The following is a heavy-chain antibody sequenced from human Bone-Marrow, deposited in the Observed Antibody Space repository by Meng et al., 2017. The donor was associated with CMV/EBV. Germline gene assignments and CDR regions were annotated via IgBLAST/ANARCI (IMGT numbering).Heavy chain of an antibody. V-gene: IGHV4-34*01. CDR1: GGSFSGYY. Sequence: GSLRLSCAVYGGSFSGYYWSWIRQPPGKGLEWIGEINHSGSTNYNPSLKSRVTISVDTSKNQFSLKLSSVTAADTAVYYCARLRRFYYWGQGTLVTVSS. D-gene: IGHD3-3*01. CDR2: INHSGST. CDR3: ARLRRFYY. J-gene: IGHJ4*02.